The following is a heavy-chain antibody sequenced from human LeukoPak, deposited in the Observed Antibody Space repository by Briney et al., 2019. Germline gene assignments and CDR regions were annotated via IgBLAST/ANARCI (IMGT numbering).Heavy chain of an antibody. D-gene: IGHD2-2*02. CDR3: ARDTRCISTSCYTSSYGMDV. CDR1: GYTFTSYG. V-gene: IGHV1-18*01. CDR2: INAYNGNT. Sequence: ASVKVSCKASGYTFTSYGISWVRQAPGQGLEWMGWINAYNGNTNYAQKLQGRVTMTTDTSTSTAYMELRSLRSDDTAVYFCARDTRCISTSCYTSSYGMDVWGQGTTVTVSS. J-gene: IGHJ6*02.